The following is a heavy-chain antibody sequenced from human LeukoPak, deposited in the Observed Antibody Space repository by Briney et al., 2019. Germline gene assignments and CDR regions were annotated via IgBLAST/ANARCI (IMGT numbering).Heavy chain of an antibody. CDR2: ISSSSSYI. V-gene: IGHV3-21*01. CDR3: ARDSRYSGSFYDAFDI. D-gene: IGHD1-26*01. CDR1: GFTFSSYS. Sequence: GGSLRLSCAASGFTFSSYSMNWVRQAPGKGLEWVSSISSSSSYIYYADSVKGRFTISRDNAKNSLYLQMNSLRAEDTAVYYCARDSRYSGSFYDAFDIWGQGTMVTVSS. J-gene: IGHJ3*02.